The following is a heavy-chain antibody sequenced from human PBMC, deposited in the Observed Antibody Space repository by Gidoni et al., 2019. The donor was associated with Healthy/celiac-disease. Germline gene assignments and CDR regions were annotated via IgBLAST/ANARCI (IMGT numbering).Heavy chain of an antibody. CDR3: ARIYDSSGYYWGWFDP. Sequence: QVQLVQSGAEVKKPGASVKVSCKASGYTFTGYYMHWVRQAPGQGLEWMGWINPNSGGTNYAKKFQGRVTMTRDTSISTAYMELSRLRSDDTAVYYCARIYDSSGYYWGWFDPWGQGTLVTVSS. CDR2: INPNSGGT. V-gene: IGHV1-2*02. CDR1: GYTFTGYY. D-gene: IGHD3-22*01. J-gene: IGHJ5*02.